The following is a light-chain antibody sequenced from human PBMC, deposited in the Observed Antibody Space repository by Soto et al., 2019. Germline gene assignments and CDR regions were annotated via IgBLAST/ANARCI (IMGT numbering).Light chain of an antibody. CDR3: SSYSSSSTS. CDR1: SSDVGGYNY. J-gene: IGLJ3*02. V-gene: IGLV2-14*03. Sequence: QSVLTQPASVSGSPGQSITISCTGTSSDVGGYNYVSWYQQHPGKAPKLMIYDVSYRPSGVSNRFSGSKSGNTASLTISGLQAEDEADYYCSSYSSSSTSFGGGTKLTVL. CDR2: DVS.